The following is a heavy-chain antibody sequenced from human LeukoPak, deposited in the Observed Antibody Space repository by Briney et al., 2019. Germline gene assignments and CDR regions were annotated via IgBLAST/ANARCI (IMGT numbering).Heavy chain of an antibody. CDR1: GGSISGHY. CDR2: FYYSGST. V-gene: IGHV4-59*11. CDR3: ARGAYFDY. Sequence: KTSETLSLTCTVSGGSISGHYWSWIRQPPGKGLEWIGRFYYSGSTNYNPSLQSRVTISVDTSNNQFSLKLTSVTAADTAVYYCARGAYFDYWGQGTLVTVSS. D-gene: IGHD1-26*01. J-gene: IGHJ4*02.